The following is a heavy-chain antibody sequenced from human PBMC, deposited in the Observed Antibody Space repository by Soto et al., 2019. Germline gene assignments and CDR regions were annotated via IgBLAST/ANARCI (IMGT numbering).Heavy chain of an antibody. Sequence: ASVNVSCKTSGGTFSRYPMSRVRQETGQGLEWMGGIIPIFGTANYAQKFQGRVTITADESTSTAYMELSSLRSEDTAVYYCASASGTPPHDAFDIWGQGTMVTVSS. CDR1: GGTFSRYP. D-gene: IGHD1-26*01. V-gene: IGHV1-69*13. CDR3: ASASGTPPHDAFDI. CDR2: IIPIFGTA. J-gene: IGHJ3*02.